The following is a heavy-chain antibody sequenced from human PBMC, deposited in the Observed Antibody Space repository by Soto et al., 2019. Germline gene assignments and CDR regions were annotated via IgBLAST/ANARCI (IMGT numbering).Heavy chain of an antibody. J-gene: IGHJ4*02. CDR3: ARDPGGETPLDY. CDR2: ISSSSSYI. Sequence: EVQLVESGGGLVKPGGSLRLSCAASGFTFSSYSMNWVRQAPGKGLEWVSSISSSSSYIYYADSVKGRFTISRDNAKNSLYLQMNSLRAEDTAVYYCARDPGGETPLDYWGQGTLVTVSS. D-gene: IGHD2-21*01. V-gene: IGHV3-21*01. CDR1: GFTFSSYS.